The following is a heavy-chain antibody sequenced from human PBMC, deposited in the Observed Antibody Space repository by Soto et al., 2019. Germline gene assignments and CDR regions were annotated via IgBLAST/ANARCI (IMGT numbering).Heavy chain of an antibody. Sequence: SETLARTCTVSGGSISNIGYHWCWTRPPPGRGLEWIGTIYYSGTTYYNPSLKSRVTISVDTSKNQFSLKLSSVTAADTAVYYCARLGIAAAGRNYYYYYGMDVWGQGTTVS. J-gene: IGHJ6*02. CDR3: ARLGIAAAGRNYYYYYGMDV. CDR2: IYYSGTT. CDR1: GGSISNIGYH. D-gene: IGHD6-13*01. V-gene: IGHV4-39*01.